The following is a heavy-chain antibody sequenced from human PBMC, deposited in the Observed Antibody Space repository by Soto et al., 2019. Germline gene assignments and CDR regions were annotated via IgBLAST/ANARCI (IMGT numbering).Heavy chain of an antibody. D-gene: IGHD1-26*01. CDR1: GYTFNSYG. CDR3: ARSSGTSYIWFDP. V-gene: IGHV1-18*01. J-gene: IGHJ5*02. CDR2: ISAYDGDT. Sequence: QVQLVQSGAEVKKPGASVKVSCKASGYTFNSYGISWLRQDPGQGLEWMGWISAYDGDTKYAQKFQGRVTMTTATATSPATMEVRRLRSDDTAVYYFARSSGTSYIWFDPWGQGTLVTVSS.